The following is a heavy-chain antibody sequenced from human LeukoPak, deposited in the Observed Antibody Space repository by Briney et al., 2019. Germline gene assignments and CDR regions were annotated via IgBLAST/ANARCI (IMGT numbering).Heavy chain of an antibody. D-gene: IGHD6-13*01. Sequence: WASVKVSCKASGYTFTSYYMHWVRQAPGQGLEWMGIINPSGGSTSYAQKFQGRVTMTRDTSTSTVYMELSSLRSEDTAVYYCVAAAGTSYYYMDVWGKGTTVTVSS. J-gene: IGHJ6*03. V-gene: IGHV1-46*01. CDR3: VAAAGTSYYYMDV. CDR1: GYTFTSYY. CDR2: INPSGGST.